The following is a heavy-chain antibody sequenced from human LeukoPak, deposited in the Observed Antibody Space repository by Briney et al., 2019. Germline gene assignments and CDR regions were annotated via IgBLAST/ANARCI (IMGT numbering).Heavy chain of an antibody. CDR2: ISGSGGST. D-gene: IGHD5-12*01. CDR3: AIQYSGYDNDIDY. J-gene: IGHJ4*02. V-gene: IGHV3-23*01. CDR1: GVTFSSYD. Sequence: GGSLRPSCAASGVTFSSYDMNWVRQAPGKGLEWASFISGSGGSTYYADSVKGRFTISRDNSKNTLYLQMNSLRAEDTAVYYCAIQYSGYDNDIDYWGQGTLVTVSS.